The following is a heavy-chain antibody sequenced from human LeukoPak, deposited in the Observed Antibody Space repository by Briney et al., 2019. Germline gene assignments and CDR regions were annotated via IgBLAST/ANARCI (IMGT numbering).Heavy chain of an antibody. CDR1: GFTFSSNG. Sequence: GGSLRLSRAASGFTFSSNGMHWVRQAPGKGLEWVAVIWYDGSKKYYADSVKGRFTISRDNSKNTLDLQMDSLRAEDTAVYYCARDYPGRYNWNLDAFDIWGQGTMVTVSS. CDR3: ARDYPGRYNWNLDAFDI. D-gene: IGHD1-20*01. J-gene: IGHJ3*02. V-gene: IGHV3-33*01. CDR2: IWYDGSKK.